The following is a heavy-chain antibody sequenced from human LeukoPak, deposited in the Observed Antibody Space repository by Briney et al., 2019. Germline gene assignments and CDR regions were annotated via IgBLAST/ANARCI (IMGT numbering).Heavy chain of an antibody. CDR1: GGSFSGYY. V-gene: IGHV4-34*01. J-gene: IGHJ5*02. CDR2: INHSGST. Sequence: PSETLSLTCAVYGGSFSGYYWSWIRQPPGKGLEWIGEINHSGSTNYNPSLKSRVTISIDTSRNQFSLKLTSVTAADTAVYYCAKWGSSSGYYSSRFDPWGQGTLVTVSS. D-gene: IGHD3-22*01. CDR3: AKWGSSSGYYSSRFDP.